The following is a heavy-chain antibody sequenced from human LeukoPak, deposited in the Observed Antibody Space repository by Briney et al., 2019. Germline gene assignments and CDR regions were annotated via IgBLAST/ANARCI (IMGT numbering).Heavy chain of an antibody. V-gene: IGHV3-11*04. CDR3: ARVGIAYYYDSSGYYTDF. Sequence: GGSLRLSCAASGFTFSDYYMSWIRQAPGKGLEWVSCISSSGTTIYYADSVEGRFTISGDNAKNSLYLQMNSLRAEDTAVYYCARVGIAYYYDSSGYYTDFWGQGTLVTVSS. CDR2: ISSSGTTI. D-gene: IGHD3-22*01. CDR1: GFTFSDYY. J-gene: IGHJ4*02.